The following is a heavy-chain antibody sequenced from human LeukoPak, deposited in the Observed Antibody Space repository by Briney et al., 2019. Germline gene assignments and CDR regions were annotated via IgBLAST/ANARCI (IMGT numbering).Heavy chain of an antibody. CDR1: GGSFSGYY. J-gene: IGHJ5*02. V-gene: IGHV4-34*01. Sequence: SETLSLTCAVYGGSFSGYYWSWIRQPPGKGLEWIGFIYFTETTYYNPSLKSRATISLDTSKNQFSLRLRSVTAADTAVYYCARGAYSNWFDPWGQGALVTVSS. CDR2: IYFTETT. D-gene: IGHD2-15*01. CDR3: ARGAYSNWFDP.